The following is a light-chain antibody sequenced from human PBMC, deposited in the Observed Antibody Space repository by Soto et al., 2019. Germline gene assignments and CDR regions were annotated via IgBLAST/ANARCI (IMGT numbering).Light chain of an antibody. Sequence: DVQMTQSPSTLSASVGDSVTITCRASQSIAASLAWYHLKPGEAPKLLIYDVSNLESGIPSRFSGSGSGTEFSLYIRSLHPDEFATYYCQQYDYSRTFGQGTKVEIK. CDR2: DVS. V-gene: IGKV1-5*01. CDR1: QSIAAS. J-gene: IGKJ1*01. CDR3: QQYDYSRT.